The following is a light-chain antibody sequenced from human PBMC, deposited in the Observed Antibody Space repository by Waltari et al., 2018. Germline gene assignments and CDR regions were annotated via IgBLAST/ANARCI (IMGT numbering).Light chain of an antibody. CDR3: SSYTSSSTYV. V-gene: IGLV2-14*01. CDR1: SSDGGGYNY. J-gene: IGLJ1*01. CDR2: DVS. Sequence: QSALTPPASVSGAPGQSITISCPGTSSDGGGYNYVSWYQQHPGKAPKLMIYDVSKRPSGVSNRFSGSKSGNTASLTISGLQAEDEADYYCSSYTSSSTYVFGTGTKVTVL.